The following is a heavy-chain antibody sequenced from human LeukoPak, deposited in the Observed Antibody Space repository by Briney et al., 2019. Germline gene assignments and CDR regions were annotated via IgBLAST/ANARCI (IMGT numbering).Heavy chain of an antibody. V-gene: IGHV1-2*02. J-gene: IGHJ4*01. D-gene: IGHD3-10*01. CDR1: GYSFIGYY. Sequence: VKVSCKASGYSFIGYYIHWVRQAPGQGLEWMGWINPNSGGANYAQKFQGRVTVTRDTSINTAYMELSRLRSDDTAVYFCARDPAVTSSGFPFDYWGQEPWSPSPQ. CDR2: INPNSGGA. CDR3: ARDPAVTSSGFPFDY.